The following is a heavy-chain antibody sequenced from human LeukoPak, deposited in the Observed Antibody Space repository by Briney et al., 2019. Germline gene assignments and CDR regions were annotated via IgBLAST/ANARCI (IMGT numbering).Heavy chain of an antibody. CDR2: ISGSGGST. Sequence: GGSLRLSCAASGFTFSSYAMSWVRQAPGKGLEWVAAISGSGGSTYYADSVKGRFTISRDNSKNTLYLQMNSLRAEDTAIYYCARQWFGDWGYYFDYWGQGTLVTVSS. V-gene: IGHV3-23*01. CDR1: GFTFSSYA. CDR3: ARQWFGDWGYYFDY. J-gene: IGHJ4*02. D-gene: IGHD3-10*01.